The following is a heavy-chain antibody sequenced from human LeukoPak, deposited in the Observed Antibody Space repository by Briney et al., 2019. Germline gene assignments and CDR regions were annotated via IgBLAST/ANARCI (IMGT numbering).Heavy chain of an antibody. CDR1: GGTFSSYA. CDR3: ARGAYGTYGDYVDYYYYYMDV. CDR2: IIPIFGTA. Sequence: SVKVSCKASGGTFSSYAISWVRQAPGQGLEWMGGIIPIFGTANYAQKFQGRVTITADESTSTAYMELSSLRSEDTAVYYCARGAYGTYGDYVDYYYYYMDVWGKGTTVTVSS. D-gene: IGHD4-17*01. J-gene: IGHJ6*03. V-gene: IGHV1-69*01.